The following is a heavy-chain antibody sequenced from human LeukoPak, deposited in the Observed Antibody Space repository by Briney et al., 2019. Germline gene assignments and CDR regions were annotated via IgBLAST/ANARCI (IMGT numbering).Heavy chain of an antibody. V-gene: IGHV3-23*01. CDR2: LGGTGGTT. J-gene: IGHJ6*03. CDR3: AKVGSEWLLYYYYYYMDV. Sequence: GGSLRLYCAASGFSFSSSVMNCGRQAPGNGLASVSGLGGTGGTTNYADSVKGRFTISRDNSKNMLYLQMNSLRAEDTAVYYCAKVGSEWLLYYYYYYMDVWGKGTTVTVSS. CDR1: GFSFSSSV. D-gene: IGHD3-3*01.